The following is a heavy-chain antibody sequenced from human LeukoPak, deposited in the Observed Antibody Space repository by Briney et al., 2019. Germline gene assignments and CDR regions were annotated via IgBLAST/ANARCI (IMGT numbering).Heavy chain of an antibody. CDR3: ARAHYGFLTGYYLHFDY. V-gene: IGHV4-39*01. CDR2: MYYSGNT. Sequence: PSETLSLTCTVSGGSISSSSYYWGWIPQPPGKGLEWIGSMYYSGNTYYNPSLKSRLTISLATSKNQFCLKLTSVTAADTAVYYCARAHYGFLTGYYLHFDYGGQGTLVTVS. CDR1: GGSISSSSYY. D-gene: IGHD3-9*01. J-gene: IGHJ4*02.